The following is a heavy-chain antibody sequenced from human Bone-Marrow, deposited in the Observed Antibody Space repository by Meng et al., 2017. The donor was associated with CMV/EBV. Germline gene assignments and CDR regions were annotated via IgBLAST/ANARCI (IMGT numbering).Heavy chain of an antibody. J-gene: IGHJ6*02. V-gene: IGHV3-73*01. CDR2: IRDRAKNYAT. CDR1: GFTFSSYG. Sequence: GESLKISCAASGFTFSSYGMHWVRQAPGKGLEWVGRIRDRAKNYATGYAASVKGRFTISRDDSKNTAYLEMNSLETEDTAVYYCTRGSSSGNYYGMDVWGQGTTVTVSS. CDR3: TRGSSSGNYYGMDV. D-gene: IGHD6-13*01.